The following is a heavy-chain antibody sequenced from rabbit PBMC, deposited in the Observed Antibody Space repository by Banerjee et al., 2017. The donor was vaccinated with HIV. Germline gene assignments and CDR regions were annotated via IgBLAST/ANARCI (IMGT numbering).Heavy chain of an antibody. D-gene: IGHD2-1*01. Sequence: QEQLVESGGGLVQPEGSLTLTCTASGFSFSSGYDMFWVRQAQGKGLERIAYNGIHSRSNIHYASWAKGRFTVAKTSSTTVTLQMSSLTAADTATYFCARDYSYDDYTYFDLWGPGTLVTV. CDR1: GFSFSSGYD. J-gene: IGHJ4*01. CDR2: NGIHSRSNI. V-gene: IGHV1S45*01. CDR3: ARDYSYDDYTYFDL.